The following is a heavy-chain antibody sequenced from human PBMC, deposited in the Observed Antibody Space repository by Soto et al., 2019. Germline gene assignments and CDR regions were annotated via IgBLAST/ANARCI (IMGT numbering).Heavy chain of an antibody. V-gene: IGHV3-74*01. CDR1: GFTFSTFW. J-gene: IGHJ4*02. CDR2: INSDGSST. CDR3: ARDFEY. Sequence: EVQLVESGGGLVQPGGSLRLSCEASGFTFSTFWMHWVRQAPGKGLVWVSRINSDGSSTNYADSVKGRVTISRDNAKNMQYLQMNSLRAEDTAVYYCARDFEYWGQGTLVTVSS.